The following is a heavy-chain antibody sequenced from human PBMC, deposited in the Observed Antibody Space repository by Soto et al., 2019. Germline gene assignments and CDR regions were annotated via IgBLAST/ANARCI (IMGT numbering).Heavy chain of an antibody. J-gene: IGHJ4*02. CDR1: GFTFSSYS. Sequence: GGSLRLSCAASGFTFSSYSVNWVRQAPGKGLEWVSYISSGSKTIYYADSVKGRFTVSRDNAKNSQYLQMNSLRDEDTAVYYCAREDILGVRSFDYWGQGTLVTVSS. D-gene: IGHD3-9*01. CDR3: AREDILGVRSFDY. CDR2: ISSGSKTI. V-gene: IGHV3-48*02.